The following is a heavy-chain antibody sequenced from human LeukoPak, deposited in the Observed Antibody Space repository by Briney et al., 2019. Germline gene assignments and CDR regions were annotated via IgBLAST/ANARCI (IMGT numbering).Heavy chain of an antibody. D-gene: IGHD3-10*01. CDR1: GGSISSYY. Sequence: SETMSLTCTVSGGSISSYYWSWIRQPPGKGLEWIGNIYSSGSTNYNPSLKRRVTISVDTSKTQFSPKLSSVTAADTAVYYCARLLRRRWAIDYWGQGTLVTVSS. V-gene: IGHV4-4*08. CDR3: ARLLRRRWAIDY. CDR2: IYSSGST. J-gene: IGHJ4*02.